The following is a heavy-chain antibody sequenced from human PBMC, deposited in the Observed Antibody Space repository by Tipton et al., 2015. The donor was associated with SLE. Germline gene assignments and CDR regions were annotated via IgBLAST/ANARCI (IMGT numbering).Heavy chain of an antibody. V-gene: IGHV4-59*01. Sequence: LRLSCAASGFTFSTYAMSWVRQVPGKGLEWIGYIYYSGSTNYNPSLKSRVTISVDTSKNQFSLKLSSVTAADTAVYYCARNPAADPNWFDPWGQGTLVTVSS. CDR2: IYYSGST. D-gene: IGHD6-13*01. J-gene: IGHJ5*02. CDR1: GFTFSTYA. CDR3: ARNPAADPNWFDP.